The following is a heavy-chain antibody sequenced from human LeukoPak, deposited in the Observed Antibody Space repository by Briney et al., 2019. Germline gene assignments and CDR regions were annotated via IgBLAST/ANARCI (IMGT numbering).Heavy chain of an antibody. Sequence: SETLSLTCTVSGYSISSDYYWAWIRQPPGKGLEWIGSIYHSGSTYYNPSLKSRVTISVDTSKNQFSLKLSSVTAADTAVYYCAKGYCRGNSCYDDRGAFDYWGQGTLVTVSS. J-gene: IGHJ4*02. CDR1: GYSISSDYY. V-gene: IGHV4-38-2*02. CDR3: AKGYCRGNSCYDDRGAFDY. CDR2: IYHSGST. D-gene: IGHD2-2*01.